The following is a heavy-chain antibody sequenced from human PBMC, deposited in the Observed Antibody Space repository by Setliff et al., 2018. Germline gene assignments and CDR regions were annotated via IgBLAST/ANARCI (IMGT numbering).Heavy chain of an antibody. J-gene: IGHJ3*02. D-gene: IGHD2-2*01. V-gene: IGHV1-3*01. CDR3: AREVLPLVREEAFYI. Sequence: ASVKVSCKASGGTFRTYAVSWVRQAPGQRLEWMGWINAGNGNTKYSQNFQGRVTITRDTSASTAYVELSSLRSEDTAVYYCAREVLPLVREEAFYIWGQGTMVTVSS. CDR1: GGTFRTYA. CDR2: INAGNGNT.